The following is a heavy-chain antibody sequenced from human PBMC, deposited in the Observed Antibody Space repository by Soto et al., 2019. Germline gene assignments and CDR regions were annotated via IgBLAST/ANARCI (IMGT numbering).Heavy chain of an antibody. D-gene: IGHD6-13*01. Sequence: GASVKVSCKASGGTFSSYTISWVRQAPGQGLEWMGRIIPILGIANYAQKFQGRVTITADKSTSTAYMELSSLRSEDTAVYYCARGYSSSSYDPWGQGTLVTVSS. CDR2: IIPILGIA. V-gene: IGHV1-69*02. CDR1: GGTFSSYT. J-gene: IGHJ5*02. CDR3: ARGYSSSSYDP.